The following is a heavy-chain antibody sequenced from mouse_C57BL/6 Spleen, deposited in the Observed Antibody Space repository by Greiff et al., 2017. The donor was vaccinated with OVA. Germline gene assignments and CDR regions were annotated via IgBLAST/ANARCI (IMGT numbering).Heavy chain of an antibody. Sequence: VQLQQPGPELVKPGASVKLSCKASGYTFTSYWMHWVKQRPGQGLEWIGNINPSNGGTNYNEKFKSKATLTVDKSSSTAYMLLSSLTSEDSAVYYCAREDYYDYWFAYWGQGTLVTVSA. V-gene: IGHV1-53*01. CDR3: AREDYYDYWFAY. D-gene: IGHD2-4*01. CDR1: GYTFTSYW. CDR2: INPSNGGT. J-gene: IGHJ3*01.